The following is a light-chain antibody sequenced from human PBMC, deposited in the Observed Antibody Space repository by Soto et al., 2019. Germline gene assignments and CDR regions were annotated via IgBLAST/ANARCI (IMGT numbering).Light chain of an antibody. CDR2: GAS. CDR1: ESVSDN. V-gene: IGKV3-15*01. CDR3: QQYNNWPKT. Sequence: EIVLTQSPGTLSLYPGERATLSCRASESVSDNYLAWYQQRSGQAPRLVIYGASTRATGIPARFSGSGSGTEFTLTISSLQSEDFAVYYCQQYNNWPKTFGQGTKVDIK. J-gene: IGKJ1*01.